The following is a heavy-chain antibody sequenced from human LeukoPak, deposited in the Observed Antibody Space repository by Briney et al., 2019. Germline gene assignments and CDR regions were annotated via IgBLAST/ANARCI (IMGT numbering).Heavy chain of an antibody. CDR1: AFTFSSYS. CDR3: ARDIYCGGDCHYYFDY. V-gene: IGHV3-21*06. CDR2: ISSSGSNT. Sequence: PGGSLRLSCEASAFTFSSYSMNWVRQAPGKGLEWVSSISSSGSNTYYADSVQGRFTISRDNAKNSLYLQMNSLRAEDTAVYYCARDIYCGGDCHYYFDYWGQGTLVTVSS. D-gene: IGHD2-21*01. J-gene: IGHJ4*02.